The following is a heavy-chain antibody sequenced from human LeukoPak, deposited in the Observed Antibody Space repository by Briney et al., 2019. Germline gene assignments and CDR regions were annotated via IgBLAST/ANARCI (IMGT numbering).Heavy chain of an antibody. Sequence: GGSLRLSCAASGFTFSSYSMNWVRQAPGKGLKWVSYISSSSSTIYYADSVRGRFTISRDNAKNSLFLQMSSLRAEDTAVYYCARDAEGRRYSPQDYWGQGTLVTVSS. CDR3: ARDAEGRRYSPQDY. J-gene: IGHJ4*02. D-gene: IGHD5-18*01. CDR2: ISSSSSTI. V-gene: IGHV3-48*04. CDR1: GFTFSSYS.